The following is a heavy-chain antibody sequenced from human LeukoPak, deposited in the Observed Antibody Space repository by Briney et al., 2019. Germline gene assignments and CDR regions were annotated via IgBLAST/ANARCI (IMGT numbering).Heavy chain of an antibody. J-gene: IGHJ4*02. Sequence: SETLSLTCTVSGGSLITYYWNWIRQPAGKGLEWIGRVYTSGGTNYNPPLKSRLTVSVDTSKNQFSLSLSSVTAADTAVYYCASGSDRIGYSGGGILDYWGQGILVTVSS. CDR1: GGSLITYY. V-gene: IGHV4-4*07. CDR3: ASGSDRIGYSGGGILDY. D-gene: IGHD2-15*01. CDR2: VYTSGGT.